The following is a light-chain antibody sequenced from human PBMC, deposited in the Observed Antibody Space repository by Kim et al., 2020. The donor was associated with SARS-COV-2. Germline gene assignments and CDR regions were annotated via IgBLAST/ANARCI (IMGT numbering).Light chain of an antibody. Sequence: LSPGQTPTLPCRASRGVRSGYALYQQGPGRAPRFLHYDASNRATGIPDRVTGSGSGTEFTLAISSVEPGDSAVYFCHQRATWPQAFGQGTKVDIK. V-gene: IGKV3D-20*02. CDR3: HQRATWPQA. CDR1: RGVRSGY. CDR2: DAS. J-gene: IGKJ1*01.